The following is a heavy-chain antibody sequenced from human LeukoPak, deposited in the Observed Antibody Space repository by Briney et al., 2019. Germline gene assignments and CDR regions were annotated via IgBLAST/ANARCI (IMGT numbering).Heavy chain of an antibody. CDR3: AKAWGLGYSGYDELDV. CDR1: GFTFSSYG. V-gene: IGHV3-30*02. D-gene: IGHD5-12*01. Sequence: GALRLSCAASGFTFSSYGMHWVRQAPGKGLEWVAVIWYGGSNKYYADSVKGRFTISRDNSKNTLYLQMNSLRAEDTAVYYCAKAWGLGYSGYDELDVWGKGTTVTVSS. CDR2: IWYGGSNK. J-gene: IGHJ6*04.